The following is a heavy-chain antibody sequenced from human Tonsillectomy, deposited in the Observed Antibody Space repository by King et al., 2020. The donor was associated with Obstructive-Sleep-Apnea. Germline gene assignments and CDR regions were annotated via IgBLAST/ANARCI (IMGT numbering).Heavy chain of an antibody. D-gene: IGHD3-22*01. CDR2: IYYSGST. J-gene: IGHJ4*02. V-gene: IGHV4-59*08. Sequence: VQLQESGPVRVKPSETLSLTCTVSGGSISSYYWSWIRQPPGKGLEWIGYIYYSGSTNYNPSLKSRGTISVDTSTNQFSLKLSSVTAADTAVYYCARHERDDSSGYYYLYYFDYWGQGTLVTVSS. CDR1: GGSISSYY. CDR3: ARHERDDSSGYYYLYYFDY.